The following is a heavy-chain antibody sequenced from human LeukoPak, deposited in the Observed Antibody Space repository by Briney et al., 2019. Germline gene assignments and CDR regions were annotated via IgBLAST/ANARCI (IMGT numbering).Heavy chain of an antibody. V-gene: IGHV4-59*01. D-gene: IGHD2-15*01. Sequence: PSETLSLTCTVSGGSISSYYWSWLRQPPGKGLEWLGYIYYSGGTNYNSSLKSRVTISVDTSKIHFSLKLSSVTAADTAAYYCARHRGGFDLWGQGTMVTVSS. CDR3: ARHRGGFDL. CDR2: IYYSGGT. CDR1: GGSISSYY. J-gene: IGHJ3*01.